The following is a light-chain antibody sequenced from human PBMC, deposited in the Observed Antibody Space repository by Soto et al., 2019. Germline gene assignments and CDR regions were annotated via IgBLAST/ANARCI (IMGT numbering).Light chain of an antibody. V-gene: IGLV2-8*01. CDR1: GSDIGGYNY. J-gene: IGLJ3*02. Sequence: SVLTQPPSASGSPGQSVTISCTGAGSDIGGYNYVSWFQQHPGKAPKLIVFEVNKRPSGVPDRFSGSKSGNTASLTVSGLPAKDEADYYYGSYARSNKWVFGGGTEVTVL. CDR2: EVN. CDR3: GSYARSNKWV.